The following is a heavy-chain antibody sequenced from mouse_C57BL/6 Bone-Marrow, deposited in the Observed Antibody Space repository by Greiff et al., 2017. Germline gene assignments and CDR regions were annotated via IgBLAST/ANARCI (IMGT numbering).Heavy chain of an antibody. Sequence: QVQLQQSGAELAKPGASVKLSCKASGYTFTSYWMHWVKQRPGQGLEWIGYINPSSGYTKYNQKFKDKATLTADKSSRTAYMQLSSLTYEDSAVYYCGMFAYWGQGTLVTVSA. CDR3: GMFAY. V-gene: IGHV1-7*01. CDR2: INPSSGYT. J-gene: IGHJ3*01. CDR1: GYTFTSYW.